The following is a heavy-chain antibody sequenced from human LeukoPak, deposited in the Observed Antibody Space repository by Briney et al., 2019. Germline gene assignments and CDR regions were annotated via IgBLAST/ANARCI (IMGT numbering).Heavy chain of an antibody. V-gene: IGHV3-30*03. CDR1: GFTFSSFG. CDR3: ARVKNQGYSYGLYYYGMDV. CDR2: ISYDGKVT. Sequence: GGSLRLSCAASGFTFSSFGMHWVRQAPGKGLEWVAVISYDGKVTYYADSVKGRFTISRDNSKNTLYLQMTSLRGEDTAVYYCARVKNQGYSYGLYYYGMDVWGQGTTVTVSS. D-gene: IGHD5-18*01. J-gene: IGHJ6*02.